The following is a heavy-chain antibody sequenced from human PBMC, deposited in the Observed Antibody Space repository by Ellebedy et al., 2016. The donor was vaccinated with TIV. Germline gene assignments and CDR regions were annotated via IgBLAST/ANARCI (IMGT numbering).Heavy chain of an antibody. CDR3: AVGATTP. Sequence: ASVKVSCXASGSTFSGYYVHWVRQALGQGLEWMGWINPNSGGTTYAQKFQGRVNLTRDTSITTAYMELSRLRSNDSAVYYCAVGATTPWGQGTLITVSS. CDR2: INPNSGGT. D-gene: IGHD1-26*01. V-gene: IGHV1-2*02. CDR1: GSTFSGYY. J-gene: IGHJ5*02.